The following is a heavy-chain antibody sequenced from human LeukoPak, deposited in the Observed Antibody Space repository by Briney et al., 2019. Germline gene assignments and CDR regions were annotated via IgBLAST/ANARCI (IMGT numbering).Heavy chain of an antibody. V-gene: IGHV4-30-2*01. CDR3: ARTLRVMWTDY. CDR2: IYHSGST. J-gene: IGHJ4*02. D-gene: IGHD2-21*01. Sequence: PSETLSLTCTVSGGSISSGGYYWSWIRQPPGKGLEWIGYIYHSGSTYYNPSLKSRVTISVDRSKNQFSLKLSSVTAADTAVYYCARTLRVMWTDYWGQGTLVTVSS. CDR1: GGSISSGGYY.